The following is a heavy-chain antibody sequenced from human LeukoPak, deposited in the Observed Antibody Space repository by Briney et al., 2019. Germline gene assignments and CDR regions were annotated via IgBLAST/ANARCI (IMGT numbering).Heavy chain of an antibody. V-gene: IGHV3-15*01. CDR3: TTRYKAAGKGSSGWFDP. J-gene: IGHJ5*02. D-gene: IGHD6-13*01. CDR2: IKSKTDGGTT. CDR1: GFTFSNAW. Sequence: GGSLRLSCAASGFTFSNAWMSWVRQAPGKGLEWVGRIKSKTDGGTTDYAAPVKGRFTISRDDSKNTLYLQMNSLKPEDTAVYYCTTRYKAAGKGSSGWFDPWGQGTLVTVSS.